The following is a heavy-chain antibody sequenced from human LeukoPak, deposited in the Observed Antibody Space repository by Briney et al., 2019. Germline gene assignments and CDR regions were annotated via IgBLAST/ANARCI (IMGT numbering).Heavy chain of an antibody. J-gene: IGHJ4*02. CDR1: GFSFTSYA. D-gene: IGHD2-15*01. CDR3: AKSRGSALFDS. CDR2: INGGGDKT. Sequence: PGGSLRLPCAASGFSFTSYAMSWVRQAPGKGLEWVSGINGGGDKTYYRDSVKGRITISRDNSKNTLYLQMNSLRAEDTAIYYCAKSRGSALFDSWGQGTLVTVSS. V-gene: IGHV3-23*01.